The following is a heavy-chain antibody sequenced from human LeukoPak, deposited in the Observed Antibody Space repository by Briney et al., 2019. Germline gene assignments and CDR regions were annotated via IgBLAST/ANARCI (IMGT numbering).Heavy chain of an antibody. D-gene: IGHD3-10*01. Sequence: PGGSLRLSCTAAGFTFSSYWMHWVRQTPGKGLVWVSRINTDGSSTNYADSVKGRFTISRDNAKNTLYLQMNSLRAEDTAVYFCARPVYYGSQSYWDYWGQGTLVTVSS. V-gene: IGHV3-74*01. J-gene: IGHJ4*02. CDR1: GFTFSSYW. CDR3: ARPVYYGSQSYWDY. CDR2: INTDGSST.